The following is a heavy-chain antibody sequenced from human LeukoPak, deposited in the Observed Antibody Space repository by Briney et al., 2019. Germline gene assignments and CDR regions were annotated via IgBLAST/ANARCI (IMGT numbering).Heavy chain of an antibody. V-gene: IGHV3-23*01. D-gene: IGHD3-16*02. CDR2: VNGNGGST. CDR3: AKSLYGGCDY. J-gene: IGHJ4*02. Sequence: GSLRLSCAASGFTFSSYWMSWVRQAPGKGLEWVSGVNGNGGSTSYADSVKGRFTIFRDNSKNTVYLQMNSLRVEDTAVYYCAKSLYGGCDYWGQGTVVTVSS. CDR1: GFTFSSYW.